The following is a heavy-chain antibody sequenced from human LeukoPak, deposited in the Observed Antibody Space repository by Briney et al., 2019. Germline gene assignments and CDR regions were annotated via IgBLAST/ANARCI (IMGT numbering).Heavy chain of an antibody. Sequence: GGSVRLSCAASGFTLDDYGMRWLRQAPGNGLEWFSGINWNGGHTGYADSVQGRFTIARDNAKISLYLQMNSLRVEDTALYYCASVQRELRWYYFDYWGQGTLVTVSS. CDR1: GFTLDDYG. V-gene: IGHV3-20*04. J-gene: IGHJ4*02. CDR3: ASVQRELRWYYFDY. CDR2: INWNGGHT. D-gene: IGHD1-1*01.